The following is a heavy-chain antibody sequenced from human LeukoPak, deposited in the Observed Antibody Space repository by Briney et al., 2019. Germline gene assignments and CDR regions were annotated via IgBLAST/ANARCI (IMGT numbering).Heavy chain of an antibody. CDR1: GGSISSYY. CDR3: ARDRVAAADDAFDI. V-gene: IGHV4-4*07. CDR2: IYTSGST. J-gene: IGHJ3*02. Sequence: PSETLSLTCTVSGGSISSYYWSWIRQPAGKGLEWIGRIYTSGSTNYNPSLKSRVTMSVDTSKNQFSLKLSSVTAADTAVYYCARDRVAAADDAFDIWGQGTMVTVSS. D-gene: IGHD6-19*01.